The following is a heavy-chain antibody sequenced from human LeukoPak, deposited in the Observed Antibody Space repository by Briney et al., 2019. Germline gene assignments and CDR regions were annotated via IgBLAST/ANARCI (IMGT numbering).Heavy chain of an antibody. Sequence: SETLSLTCTVSGYSISSGYYWGWIRPPPGKGLEWIGSIYHSGSTYYNPSLKSRVTISVDTSKNQFSLKLSSVTAADTAVYYCARDGGVYVVVPATNWFDPWGQGTLVTVSS. CDR2: IYHSGST. V-gene: IGHV4-38-2*02. CDR3: ARDGGVYVVVPATNWFDP. J-gene: IGHJ5*02. CDR1: GYSISSGYY. D-gene: IGHD2-2*01.